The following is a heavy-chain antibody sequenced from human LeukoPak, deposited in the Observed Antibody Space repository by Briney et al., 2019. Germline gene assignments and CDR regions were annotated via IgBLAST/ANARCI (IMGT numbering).Heavy chain of an antibody. V-gene: IGHV3-23*01. CDR2: ISGGGGST. J-gene: IGHJ4*02. CDR3: ANYSGSSRWFDY. Sequence: GGSLRLSCAASGFTFSSYAMSWVRQAPGKGLEWVSGISGGGGSTYYADSVKGRFTISRDNSKNTLYLQMNSLRAEDTAVYYCANYSGSSRWFDYWGQGTLVTVSS. CDR1: GFTFSSYA. D-gene: IGHD6-13*01.